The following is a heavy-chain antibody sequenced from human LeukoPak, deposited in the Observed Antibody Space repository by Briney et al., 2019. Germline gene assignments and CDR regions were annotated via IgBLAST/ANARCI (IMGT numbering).Heavy chain of an antibody. CDR2: IWYDGSNK. CDR1: GFTFSSYG. D-gene: IGHD5-24*01. J-gene: IGHJ5*02. V-gene: IGHV3-33*01. CDR3: ARGRSRGSRDWFDP. Sequence: GRSLRLSCAASGFTFSSYGMHWVRQAPGKGLEWVAVIWYDGSNKYYADSVKGRFTISRDNSKNTLYLQMNSLRAEDTAVYYCARGRSRGSRDWFDPWGQGTLATVSS.